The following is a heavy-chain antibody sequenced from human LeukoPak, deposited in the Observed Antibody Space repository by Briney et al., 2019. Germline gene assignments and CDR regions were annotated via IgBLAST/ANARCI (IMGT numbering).Heavy chain of an antibody. Sequence: SVKVSCKASGGTFSSYAISWVRQAPGQGLEWMGGIIPIFGTANYAQKFQGRVTITADKSTSTAYMELSSLRSEDTAVYYCASHRAAAGTGPYNWFDPWGQGTLVTVSS. CDR1: GGTFSSYA. CDR3: ASHRAAAGTGPYNWFDP. V-gene: IGHV1-69*06. CDR2: IIPIFGTA. J-gene: IGHJ5*02. D-gene: IGHD6-13*01.